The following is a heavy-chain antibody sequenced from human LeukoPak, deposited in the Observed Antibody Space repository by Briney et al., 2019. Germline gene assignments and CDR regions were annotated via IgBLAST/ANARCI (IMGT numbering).Heavy chain of an antibody. CDR3: AKFPYYYGSRGYSHGDAFDI. D-gene: IGHD3-22*01. V-gene: IGHV3-30*02. CDR2: IRFDGSNK. J-gene: IGHJ3*02. Sequence: PGGSLRLSCAASGFSFSGYGMNWVRQAPGKGLEWVACIRFDGSNKYYADSVKGRFTISRDNAKHTLYLEMNGLRVEDTAVYYCAKFPYYYGSRGYSHGDAFDIWGQGTTVTVSS. CDR1: GFSFSGYG.